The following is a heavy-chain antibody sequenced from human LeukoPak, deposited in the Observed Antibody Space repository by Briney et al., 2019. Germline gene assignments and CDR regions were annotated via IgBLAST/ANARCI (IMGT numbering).Heavy chain of an antibody. CDR3: ARHRPMVRGGFDP. D-gene: IGHD3-10*01. Sequence: GASVKVSCKASGYTFTGYYMHWVRQAPGQGLEWMRWINPNSGGTNYAQKFQGRVTMTRDTSISKAYMELSRLRSDDTAVYYCARHRPMVRGGFDPWGQRTLVTVSS. V-gene: IGHV1-2*02. CDR1: GYTFTGYY. CDR2: INPNSGGT. J-gene: IGHJ5*02.